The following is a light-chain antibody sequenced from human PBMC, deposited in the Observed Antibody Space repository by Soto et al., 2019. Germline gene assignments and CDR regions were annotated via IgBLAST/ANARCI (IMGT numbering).Light chain of an antibody. J-gene: IGLJ1*01. CDR1: TGAVTNGHY. Sequence: QAVVTQEPSRPVSPEGTVTLTCGSSTGAVTNGHYPYWFQQKPGQAPRTLIYDTTNRHSWTPARFSGSLLGGKAALTLSGAQPEDEAEYYCLLSYNGPYVFGTGTKVTVL. V-gene: IGLV7-46*01. CDR3: LLSYNGPYV. CDR2: DTT.